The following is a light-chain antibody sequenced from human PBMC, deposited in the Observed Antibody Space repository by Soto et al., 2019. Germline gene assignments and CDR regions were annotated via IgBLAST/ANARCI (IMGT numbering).Light chain of an antibody. CDR2: GAS. Sequence: PGERASLSCGASQSITSSFLAWYQQKPGQAPRLLIYGASSRATGIPDRFSGTASETDFTLTINRLEPEDFAVYYCQQYENSPITFGQGTRLAI. J-gene: IGKJ5*01. CDR3: QQYENSPIT. V-gene: IGKV3-20*01. CDR1: QSITSSF.